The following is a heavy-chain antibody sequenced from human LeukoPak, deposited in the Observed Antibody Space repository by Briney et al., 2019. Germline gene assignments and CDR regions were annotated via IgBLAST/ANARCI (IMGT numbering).Heavy chain of an antibody. Sequence: SETLSLTCTVSGYSISSGYYWGWIRQPPGKGPEWIGSIYHSGSTYYNPSPKSRVTISVDTSKNQFSLKLSSVTAADTAVYYCARIDTVTSMDVWGQGTTVTVSS. D-gene: IGHD4-17*01. CDR1: GYSISSGYY. J-gene: IGHJ6*02. CDR3: ARIDTVTSMDV. CDR2: IYHSGST. V-gene: IGHV4-38-2*02.